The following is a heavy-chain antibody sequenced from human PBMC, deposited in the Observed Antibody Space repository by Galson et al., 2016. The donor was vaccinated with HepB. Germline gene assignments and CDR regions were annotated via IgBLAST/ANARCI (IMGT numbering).Heavy chain of an antibody. V-gene: IGHV3-33*01. J-gene: IGHJ1*01. CDR1: GFNLRIYG. CDR3: ATGPGHIEVLTASEEYFQY. D-gene: IGHD2-21*02. Sequence: SLRLSCAASGFNLRIYGMHWVRQAPGKGLEWLAVIWFDGSSKHYADSVKGRFTVSRDNSKNMVYLQMSSLRAEDTAVYYCATGPGHIEVLTASEEYFQYWGQGTLVSVSS. CDR2: IWFDGSSK.